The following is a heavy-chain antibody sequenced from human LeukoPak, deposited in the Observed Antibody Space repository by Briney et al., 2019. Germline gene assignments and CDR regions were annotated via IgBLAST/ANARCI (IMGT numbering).Heavy chain of an antibody. J-gene: IGHJ4*02. CDR1: GFTFSDYY. CDR3: ARDEPLVTTMAAADLDY. Sequence: GGSLRLSCAASGFTFSDYYMSWIRQAPGKGLDWVSYISSSGSTRYYADSVKGRFTISRDNAKNSLYLQMNSLRAEDTAVYYCARDEPLVTTMAAADLDYWGQGTLVTVSS. V-gene: IGHV3-11*01. D-gene: IGHD6-13*01. CDR2: ISSSGSTR.